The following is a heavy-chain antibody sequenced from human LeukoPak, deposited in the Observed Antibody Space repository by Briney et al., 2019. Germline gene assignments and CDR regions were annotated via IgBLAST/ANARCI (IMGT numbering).Heavy chain of an antibody. CDR1: GYTFTSYY. J-gene: IGHJ4*02. D-gene: IGHD3-10*01. CDR3: ARGITMQNCDY. V-gene: IGHV1-46*01. Sequence: GASVKVSCKASGYTFTSYYMHWVRQAPEQGLEWMGIINPSGGSTSYAQKFQGRVTMTRDTSISTAYMELSRLRSDDTAVYYCARGITMQNCDYWGQGTLVTVSS. CDR2: INPSGGST.